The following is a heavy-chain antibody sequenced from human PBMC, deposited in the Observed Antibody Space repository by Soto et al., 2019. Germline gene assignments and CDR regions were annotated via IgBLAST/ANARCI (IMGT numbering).Heavy chain of an antibody. CDR3: ARGSSVVVAATQDWFDP. CDR1: GFTFSSYG. D-gene: IGHD2-15*01. V-gene: IGHV3-30*03. Sequence: GGSLRLSCAASGFTFSSYGMHWVRQAPGKGLEWVAVISYDGSNKYYADSVKGRFTISRDNSKNTLYLQMNSLRAEDTAVYYCARGSSVVVAATQDWFDPWGQGTLVTVSS. CDR2: ISYDGSNK. J-gene: IGHJ5*02.